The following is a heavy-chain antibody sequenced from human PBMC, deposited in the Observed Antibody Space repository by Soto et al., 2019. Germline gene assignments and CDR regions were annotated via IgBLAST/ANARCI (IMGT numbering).Heavy chain of an antibody. CDR2: ISKSDYT. J-gene: IGHJ4*02. V-gene: IGHV3-21*01. CDR1: GFAFNDYG. Sequence: GGSLRLSCTVSGFAFNDYGINWVRQAPGKGLEWVSSISKSDYTYYSDSVKGRFAISRDNAKSSVSLQMNTLRVEDTAVYYCAREDSIIIPAVSDFWGQGTLVTVSS. CDR3: AREDSIIIPAVSDF. D-gene: IGHD2-2*01.